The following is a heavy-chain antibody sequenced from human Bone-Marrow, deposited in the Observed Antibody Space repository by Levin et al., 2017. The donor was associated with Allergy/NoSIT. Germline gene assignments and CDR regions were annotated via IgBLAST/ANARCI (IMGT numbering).Heavy chain of an antibody. CDR3: ARAQADIFATYALDY. CDR1: GFTFSKYA. J-gene: IGHJ4*02. V-gene: IGHV3-30*04. CDR2: ISYDGTNK. Sequence: GGSLRLSCAASGFTFSKYAVHWVRQAPGKGLEWVAVISYDGTNKYYADSVKGRFTISRDNSKNTLYLQILTLSPEDTAVYYCARAQADIFATYALDYWGQGMLVTVSS. D-gene: IGHD3-9*01.